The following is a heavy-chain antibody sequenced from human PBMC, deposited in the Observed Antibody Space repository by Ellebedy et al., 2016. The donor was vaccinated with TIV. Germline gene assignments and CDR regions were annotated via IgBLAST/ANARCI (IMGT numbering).Heavy chain of an antibody. CDR1: GFTFSSHW. V-gene: IGHV3-7*04. J-gene: IGHJ5*02. CDR2: IKPDGSDK. Sequence: GESLKISXAASGFTFSSHWMAWVRQAPGKGLEWVANIKPDGSDKYYVDFVEGRFTISRDNAKNLLYLQMDSLRVEDTAVYYCAGGTGWLTYHWGQGTLVTVSS. CDR3: AGGTGWLTYH. D-gene: IGHD5-18*01.